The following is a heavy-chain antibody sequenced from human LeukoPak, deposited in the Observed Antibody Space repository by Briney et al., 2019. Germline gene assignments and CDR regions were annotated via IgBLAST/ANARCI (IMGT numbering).Heavy chain of an antibody. CDR2: IYYSGST. CDR1: GGSISSGGYY. J-gene: IGHJ4*02. V-gene: IGHV4-31*03. CDR3: ARSPGDRKKCFDY. D-gene: IGHD7-27*01. Sequence: PSETLSLTCTVSGGSISSGGYYWSWIRQHPGKGLEWIRYIYYSGSTYYNPSLKSRVTISVDTSKNQFSLKLSSVTAADTAVYYCARSPGDRKKCFDYWGQGTLVTVSS.